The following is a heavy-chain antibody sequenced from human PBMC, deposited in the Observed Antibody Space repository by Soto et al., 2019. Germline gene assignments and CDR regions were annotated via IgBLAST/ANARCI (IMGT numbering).Heavy chain of an antibody. Sequence: EVQLVESGGGLVQPGGSLRLSCAASGFTFSSYWMHWVRQAPGKGLVWVSRIKSDGSNINYADSVKGRFTISRDNAKNTLYLQMTSLRAEDTAIDYCARGGFSGSGSFIQGDYWGQGTLVTVSS. D-gene: IGHD3-10*01. CDR2: IKSDGSNI. J-gene: IGHJ4*02. V-gene: IGHV3-74*01. CDR1: GFTFSSYW. CDR3: ARGGFSGSGSFIQGDY.